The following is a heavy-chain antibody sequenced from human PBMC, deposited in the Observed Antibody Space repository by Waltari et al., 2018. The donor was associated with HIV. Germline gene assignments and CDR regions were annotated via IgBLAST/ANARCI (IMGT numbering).Heavy chain of an antibody. CDR1: GYTFTNYG. D-gene: IGHD3-22*01. V-gene: IGHV1-18*01. CDR3: ARDPAYYFDSSGYYRHFDY. CDR2: ISANNGNT. Sequence: QAQLVQSGAEVKKPGASVKVFCKSSGYTFTNYGINWVRQAPGQGLEWMGWISANNGNTNYAQKFQGRVTMTTDTSMNTAYMELRSLRSDDTAVYFCARDPAYYFDSSGYYRHFDYWGQGTLVTVSS. J-gene: IGHJ4*02.